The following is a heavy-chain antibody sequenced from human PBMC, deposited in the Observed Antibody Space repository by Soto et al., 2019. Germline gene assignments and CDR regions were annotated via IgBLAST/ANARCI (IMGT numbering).Heavy chain of an antibody. CDR3: AKRRGAFDI. J-gene: IGHJ3*02. V-gene: IGHV2-5*01. CDR1: GFSLSTSGVG. Sequence: QITLKESGPTLVKPTQTLTLTCTFSGFSLSTSGVGVGWIRQPPGEALEWLGIIYWNDDKLYRPSLKSRLTPTKESSKNQVVLTMTNMGHVDTATYYCAKRRGAFDIWGQGTMVTVSS. CDR2: IYWNDDK. D-gene: IGHD3-16*01.